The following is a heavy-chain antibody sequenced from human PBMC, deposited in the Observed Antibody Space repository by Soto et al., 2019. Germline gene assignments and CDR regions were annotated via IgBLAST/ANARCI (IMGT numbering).Heavy chain of an antibody. CDR3: ARDEPPDYYGSFLSLGMDV. CDR1: GGSISSGDYY. J-gene: IGHJ6*02. CDR2: IYYSGST. Sequence: PSETLSLTCTVSGGSISSGDYYWSWIRQPPGKGLEWIGYIYYSGSTYYNPSLKSRVTISVDTSKNQFSLKLSSVTAADTAVYYCARDEPPDYYGSFLSLGMDVWGQGTTVTVSS. V-gene: IGHV4-30-4*01. D-gene: IGHD3-10*01.